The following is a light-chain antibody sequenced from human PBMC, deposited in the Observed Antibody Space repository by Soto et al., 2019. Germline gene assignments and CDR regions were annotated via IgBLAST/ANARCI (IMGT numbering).Light chain of an antibody. CDR3: QQYYSYPPT. CDR1: QGISSY. Sequence: AIRMTQSPSSFSASTGDRVTITCRASQGISSYLAWYQQKPGKAPKLLIYAASTLQSGVPSRFSGSGSGTDFTLTISCLQSEDFATYYCQQYYSYPPTFGQGTQLAIK. CDR2: AAS. V-gene: IGKV1-8*01. J-gene: IGKJ2*01.